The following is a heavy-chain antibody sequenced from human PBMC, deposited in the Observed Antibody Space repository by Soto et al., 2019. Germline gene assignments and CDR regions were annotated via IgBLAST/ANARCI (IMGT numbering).Heavy chain of an antibody. CDR1: GGSISSYY. CDR2: IYYSGST. D-gene: IGHD3-10*01. Sequence: SETLSLTCTVSGGSISSYYWSWIRQPPGKGLEWIGYIYYSGSTNYNPSLKSRVTISVDTSKNQFSLKLSSVTAADTAVYYCARDHYYGSGSTPWFDPWGQGTQVTVSS. CDR3: ARDHYYGSGSTPWFDP. J-gene: IGHJ5*02. V-gene: IGHV4-59*12.